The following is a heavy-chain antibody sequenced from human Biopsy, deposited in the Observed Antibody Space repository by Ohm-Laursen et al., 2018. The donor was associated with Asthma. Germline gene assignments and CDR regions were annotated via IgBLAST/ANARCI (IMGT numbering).Heavy chain of an antibody. CDR3: ARAIGTGDWYFDV. CDR1: GDSISSNSW. CDR2: IYYSGST. Sequence: PPGTLSPTCAVSGDSISSNSWWTWVRQSPGRGLEWIGEIYYSGSTNYHPSLKGRVTISVAKSKDQFSLRLTSVTAADTAVYYCARAIGTGDWYFDVWGRGTLVTVSS. V-gene: IGHV4-4*03. D-gene: IGHD1-1*01. J-gene: IGHJ2*01.